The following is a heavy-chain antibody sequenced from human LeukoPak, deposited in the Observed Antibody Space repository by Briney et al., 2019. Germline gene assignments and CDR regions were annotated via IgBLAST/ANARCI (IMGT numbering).Heavy chain of an antibody. D-gene: IGHD3-10*01. J-gene: IGHJ6*02. CDR3: VGGYYGSGSYYWGMDV. CDR1: GYSFTDYY. V-gene: IGHV1-2*02. Sequence: GASVKVSCKTSGYSFTDYYMHWVRQAPGQGLEWMGWINPNSGGTNYAQKFQGRVTMTRDTSISTAYMELSRLRSDDTAVYYCVGGYYGSGSYYWGMDVWGQGTTVTVSS. CDR2: INPNSGGT.